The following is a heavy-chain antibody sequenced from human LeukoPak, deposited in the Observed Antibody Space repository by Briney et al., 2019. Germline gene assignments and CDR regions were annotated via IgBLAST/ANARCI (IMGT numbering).Heavy chain of an antibody. CDR3: ARVAPHRRLSSGWYYFDY. CDR1: GGTFSSYA. Sequence: SVKVSCKASGGTFSSYAISWVRQAPGQGLEWMGGIIPIFGTANYAQKLQGRVTMTTDTSTSTAYMELRSLRPDDTAVYYCARVAPHRRLSSGWYYFDYWGQGTLVTVSS. CDR2: IIPIFGTA. V-gene: IGHV1-69*05. J-gene: IGHJ4*02. D-gene: IGHD6-19*01.